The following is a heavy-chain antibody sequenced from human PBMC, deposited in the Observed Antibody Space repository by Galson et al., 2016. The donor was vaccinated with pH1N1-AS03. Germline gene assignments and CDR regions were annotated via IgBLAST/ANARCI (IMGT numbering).Heavy chain of an antibody. J-gene: IGHJ4*02. CDR1: GFSISSAYY. CDR2: IYFRGAT. D-gene: IGHD1-26*01. CDR3: ARHVGGSYPNNLDS. Sequence: TLSLTCVVGGFSISSAYYWGWIRQPPGKGLEWIGTIYFRGATYYSPSLKSRVTISIDSSKNLFSLSLSSVTAADTAVYYCARHVGGSYPNNLDSWGQGTLVIVSS. V-gene: IGHV4-38-2*01.